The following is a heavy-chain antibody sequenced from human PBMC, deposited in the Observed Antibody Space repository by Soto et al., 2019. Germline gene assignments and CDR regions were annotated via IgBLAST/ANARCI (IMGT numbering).Heavy chain of an antibody. CDR3: ASDDVSRTGEEALLDP. CDR1: GFTFSNHN. D-gene: IGHD7-27*01. J-gene: IGHJ5*02. CDR2: ISGSSGFV. Sequence: EVQLVESGGGLVKPGGSLRLSCTASGFTFSNHNMNWVRQAPGKGLEWLSSISGSSGFVSYADSVKGRFTISRHNAKSSVLGQMNSLRVEDTAVYFWASDDVSRTGEEALLDPWGQGTLVTVSS. V-gene: IGHV3-21*01.